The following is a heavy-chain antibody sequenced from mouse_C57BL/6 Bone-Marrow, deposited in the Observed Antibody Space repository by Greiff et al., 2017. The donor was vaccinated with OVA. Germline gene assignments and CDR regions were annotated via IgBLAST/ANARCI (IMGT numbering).Heavy chain of an antibody. V-gene: IGHV6-6*01. D-gene: IGHD4-1*01. CDR3: TRGDWALFAY. CDR1: GFTFSDAW. Sequence: EVQLVESGGGLVQPGGSMKLSCAASGFTFSDAWMDWVRQSPEKGLEWVAEIRNKANNHATYYAESVKGRFTISRDDSKSSVYLQMHSLRAEDTGIYYCTRGDWALFAYWGQGTLVTVSA. J-gene: IGHJ3*01. CDR2: IRNKANNHAT.